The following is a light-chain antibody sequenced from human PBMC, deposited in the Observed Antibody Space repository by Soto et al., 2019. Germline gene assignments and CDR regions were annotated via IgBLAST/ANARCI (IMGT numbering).Light chain of an antibody. CDR1: SSDVGGYNY. V-gene: IGLV2-8*01. Sequence: QSALTQPPSASRSPGQSVAISCTGTSSDVGGYNYVSWYQQHPGKAPKLMIYEVNKRPSGVPDHFSGSKSGNTASLTVSGLQAEDEVEYYCSSYAGSSNVFGAGTKSPS. J-gene: IGLJ1*01. CDR3: SSYAGSSNV. CDR2: EVN.